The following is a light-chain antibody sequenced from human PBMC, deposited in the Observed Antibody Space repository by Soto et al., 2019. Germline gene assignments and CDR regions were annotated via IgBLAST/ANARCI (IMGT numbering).Light chain of an antibody. J-gene: IGLJ3*02. V-gene: IGLV2-14*01. CDR2: EVS. CDR3: SSYTGSNIV. Sequence: QSALTQPASVSGSPGQSITISCTGTISDVGGYNSVSWYQQHPGKAPKFMIYEVSNRPSGVSSRFSGSKSGNTASLTISGLQAEDEANYSCSSYTGSNIVFGGGTKLTVL. CDR1: ISDVGGYNS.